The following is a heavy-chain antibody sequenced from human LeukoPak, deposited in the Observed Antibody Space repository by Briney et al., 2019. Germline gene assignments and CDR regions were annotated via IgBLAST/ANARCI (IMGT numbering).Heavy chain of an antibody. CDR2: INPSGGST. D-gene: IGHD6-6*01. CDR1: GYTFTSYY. Sequence: GASVKVSCKASGYTFTSYYMHWVRQAPGQGLEWMGIINPSGGSTSYAQKFQGRVTMTRDTSISTAYMELSRLRSDDTAVYYCARAGYSSSEVDYWGQGTLVTVSS. CDR3: ARAGYSSSEVDY. V-gene: IGHV1-46*01. J-gene: IGHJ4*02.